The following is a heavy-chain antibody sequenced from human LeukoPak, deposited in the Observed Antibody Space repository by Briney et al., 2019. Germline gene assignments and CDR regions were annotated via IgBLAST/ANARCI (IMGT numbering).Heavy chain of an antibody. J-gene: IGHJ6*03. V-gene: IGHV1-18*01. CDR2: ISAYNGNT. Sequence: ASVKVSCKASGYTFTRHGINWVRRAPGQGLEWMGWISAYNGNTNYAQKLQGRVTMTTDTSTSTAYMELRSLRSDDTAVYYCARGPGGRSGYHPLEDYYYYFYMDVWGKGTTVTVSS. CDR1: GYTFTRHG. CDR3: ARGPGGRSGYHPLEDYYYYFYMDV. D-gene: IGHD3-22*01.